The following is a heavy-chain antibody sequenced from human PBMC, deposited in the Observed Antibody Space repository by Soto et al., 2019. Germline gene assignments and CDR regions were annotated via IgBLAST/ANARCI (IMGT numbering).Heavy chain of an antibody. V-gene: IGHV4-4*02. CDR2: IYHSGST. Sequence: PSETLSLTCAVSGGSIGSSNWRGWVRQPPGKGLGWIGEIYHSGSTNYNPSLKSRVTISVDKSKNQFSLKLSSVTAADTAVYYCARDFGYGGYGDYWGQGTLVTVSS. J-gene: IGHJ4*02. CDR1: GGSIGSSNW. CDR3: ARDFGYGGYGDY. D-gene: IGHD5-12*01.